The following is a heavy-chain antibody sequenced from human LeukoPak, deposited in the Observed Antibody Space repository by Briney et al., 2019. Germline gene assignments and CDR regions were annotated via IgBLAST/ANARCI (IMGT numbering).Heavy chain of an antibody. CDR2: ISFDGNTR. Sequence: GGSLRLSCTASGFTFNNYGMHWVRQAAGKGLEWVTVISFDGNTRYYVDSVKGRFTISRDNSKHMVYLQGSSLRDEETAVYYCAKNSVPANAGGLGGLDAWGQGTLVTVSS. CDR3: AKNSVPANAGGLGGLDA. V-gene: IGHV3-30*18. CDR1: GFTFNNYG. D-gene: IGHD2-2*01. J-gene: IGHJ5*02.